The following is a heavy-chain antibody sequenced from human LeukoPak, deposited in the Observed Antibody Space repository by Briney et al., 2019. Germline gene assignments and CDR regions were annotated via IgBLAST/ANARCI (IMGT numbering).Heavy chain of an antibody. J-gene: IGHJ4*02. Sequence: GESLKISCKGSGYSFTTYWIDWVRQMPGKGLEWMGTIYPGDSDTRYSPSFEGQVTISADKSISTAYLQRSSLKASDTAMYYCARRPGNHPFDYWGQGTLVTVSS. CDR1: GYSFTTYW. V-gene: IGHV5-51*01. D-gene: IGHD1-14*01. CDR3: ARRPGNHPFDY. CDR2: IYPGDSDT.